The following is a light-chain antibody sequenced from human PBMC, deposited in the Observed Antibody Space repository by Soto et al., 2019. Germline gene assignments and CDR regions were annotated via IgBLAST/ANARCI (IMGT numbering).Light chain of an antibody. V-gene: IGKV3-20*01. CDR3: QQYGSSPRT. CDR2: DAS. Sequence: EIVLTQSPGTLSLSPGESATLSCRASQYVSSSSLAWYQQKRGQAPRLLIHDASSRATGIPDRFSGSGSGTDFTLTTSRLEPEDFAVYYCQQYGSSPRTFGQGTKVDIK. J-gene: IGKJ1*01. CDR1: QYVSSSS.